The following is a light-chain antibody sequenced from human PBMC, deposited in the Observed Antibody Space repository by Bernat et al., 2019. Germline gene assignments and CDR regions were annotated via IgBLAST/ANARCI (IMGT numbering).Light chain of an antibody. CDR3: QHYGTSPPIT. J-gene: IGKJ5*01. CDR1: QTISTSH. V-gene: IGKV3-20*01. Sequence: EIVLTQSPRTLSLSPGDRVTLSCRASQTISTSHLVWYQQKRGQAPRLLIHVTSNRATGIPDRFSGSGSGTDFTLIINRLEPEDFAVYYCQHYGTSPPITFGQGTRLEI. CDR2: VTS.